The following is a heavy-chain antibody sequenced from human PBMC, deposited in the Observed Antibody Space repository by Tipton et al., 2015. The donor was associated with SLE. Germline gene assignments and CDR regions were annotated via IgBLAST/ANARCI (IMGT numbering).Heavy chain of an antibody. J-gene: IGHJ6*01. CDR3: ARAPSCYETSGPDLGLED. Sequence: TLSLTCTVSGGPINSSNWWTWVRQPPGKGLEWLGDIYHRGTTKNNPYLKRRVPISVDKAKNQFSQKLTSVTAADTALYSCARAPSCYETSGPDLGLEDWGLGTTVTV. CDR2: IYHRGTT. V-gene: IGHV4-4*01. CDR1: GGPINSSNW. D-gene: IGHD2-2*01.